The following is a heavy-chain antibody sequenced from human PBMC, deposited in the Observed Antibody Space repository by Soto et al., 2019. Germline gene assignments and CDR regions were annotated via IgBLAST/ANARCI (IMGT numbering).Heavy chain of an antibody. D-gene: IGHD3-22*01. J-gene: IGHJ6*02. CDR3: ARTSYYDSTGYYNMDV. CDR1: GGSISSNNW. Sequence: SETLSLTCAISGGSISSNNWWTWVRQSPGKGLEWIGEIHHSESTNYNPSLNSRVTISVDKSKNQFSLKLTSVTAADTADYYCARTSYYDSTGYYNMDVWGQGTTVTVS. CDR2: IHHSEST. V-gene: IGHV4-4*02.